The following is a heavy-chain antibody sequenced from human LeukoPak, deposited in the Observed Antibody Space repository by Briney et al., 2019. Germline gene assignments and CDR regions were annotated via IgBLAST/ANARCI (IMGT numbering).Heavy chain of an antibody. CDR1: GFTFSSYA. J-gene: IGHJ4*02. CDR2: ISYDGSNK. CDR3: ARMESPYCTNGVCGIDY. V-gene: IGHV3-30*04. D-gene: IGHD2-8*01. Sequence: GGSLRLSCAASGFTFSSYAMHWVRQAPGKGLEWVAVISYDGSNKYYADSVKGRFTISRDNSKNTLYLQMNSLRAEDMAVYYCARMESPYCTNGVCGIDYWGQGTLVTVSS.